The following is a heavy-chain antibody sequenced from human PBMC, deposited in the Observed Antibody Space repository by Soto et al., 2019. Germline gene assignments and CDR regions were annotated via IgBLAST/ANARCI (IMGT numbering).Heavy chain of an antibody. V-gene: IGHV4-30-4*01. CDR1: GGSISSGDYY. CDR2: IYYSGST. J-gene: IGHJ6*02. D-gene: IGHD4-4*01. Sequence: PSETLSHTCTVSGGSISSGDYYWSWIRQPPGKGLEWIGYIYYSGSTYYNPSLKSRVTISVDTSKNQFSLKLSSVTAADTAVYYCASEVMTTRFGHYYYGMDVWGQGTTVTVSS. CDR3: ASEVMTTRFGHYYYGMDV.